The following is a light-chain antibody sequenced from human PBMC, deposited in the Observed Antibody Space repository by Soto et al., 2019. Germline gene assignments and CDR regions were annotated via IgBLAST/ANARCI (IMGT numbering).Light chain of an antibody. J-gene: IGKJ1*01. CDR3: QQSYTTPPWT. V-gene: IGKV1-39*01. Sequence: DIQMTQSPSSLSASVGDRVTITCRASQSISSYLNWYQQKPGKAPKVLIYDASSLQSGVPSRFSGSGSGTDFTLTISSLRPEDFATYYCQQSYTTPPWTFGQGTKVEIK. CDR2: DAS. CDR1: QSISSY.